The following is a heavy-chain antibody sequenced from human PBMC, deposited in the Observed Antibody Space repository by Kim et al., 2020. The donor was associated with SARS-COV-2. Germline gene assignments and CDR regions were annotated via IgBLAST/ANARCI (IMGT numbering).Heavy chain of an antibody. CDR2: T. V-gene: IGHV4-39*01. Sequence: TSNTPSLKGRVPISVDTSKKQFALRLSSVTAADAAVYYCARHLRNWYFDLWGRGTLVTVSS. CDR3: ARHLRNWYFDL. J-gene: IGHJ2*01.